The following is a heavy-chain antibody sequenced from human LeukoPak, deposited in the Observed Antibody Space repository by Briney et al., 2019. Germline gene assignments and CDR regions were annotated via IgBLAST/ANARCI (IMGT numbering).Heavy chain of an antibody. CDR2: INPNSGGT. V-gene: IGHV1-2*02. CDR1: GYTFTDFL. Sequence: ASVKVSCKASGYTFTDFLMHWVRQAPGQGLEWMGWINPNSGGTNYAQSFQGRVTMTRDTSISTAYMELSRLRSDDTAVYYCAGAPRYGGWGFDSWGQGTLVTVSS. CDR3: AGAPRYGGWGFDS. D-gene: IGHD4/OR15-4a*01. J-gene: IGHJ4*02.